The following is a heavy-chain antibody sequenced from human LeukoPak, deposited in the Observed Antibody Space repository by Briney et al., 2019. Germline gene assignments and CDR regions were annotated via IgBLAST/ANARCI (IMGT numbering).Heavy chain of an antibody. J-gene: IGHJ4*02. CDR3: AGGITGGDY. V-gene: IGHV1-2*02. CDR1: GYTFTDYY. Sequence: GASVKASCKASGYTFTDYYMPWVRQAPGQGREWMGWINPNSGGTNYAQKFQGRVTMTRDTSISTAYMELSWLRSDDTAFYYCAGGITGGDYWGQGTLVTVSS. D-gene: IGHD1-14*01. CDR2: INPNSGGT.